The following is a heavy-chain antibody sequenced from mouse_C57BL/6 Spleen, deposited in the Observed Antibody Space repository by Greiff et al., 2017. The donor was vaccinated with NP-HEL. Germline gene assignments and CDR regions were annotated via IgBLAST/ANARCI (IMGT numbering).Heavy chain of an antibody. CDR3: ARSPYGYDEAMDY. V-gene: IGHV7-3*01. CDR1: GFTFTDYY. CDR2: IRNKANGYTT. J-gene: IGHJ4*01. D-gene: IGHD2-2*01. Sequence: EVMLVESGGGLVQPGGSLSLSCAASGFTFTDYYMSWVRQPPGKALEWLGFIRNKANGYTTEYSASVKGRFTISRDNSQSILYLQMNALRAEDSATYYCARSPYGYDEAMDYWGQGTSVTVSS.